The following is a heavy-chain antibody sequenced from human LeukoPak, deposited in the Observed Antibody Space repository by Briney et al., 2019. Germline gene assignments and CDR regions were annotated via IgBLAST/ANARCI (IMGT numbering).Heavy chain of an antibody. J-gene: IGHJ5*02. D-gene: IGHD5-18*01. CDR3: ARDWGYSPAFRFDP. CDR2: IYHSGST. V-gene: IGHV4-4*02. CDR1: GGSISSSNW. Sequence: SETLSLTCAVSGGSISSSNWWSWVRQPPGKGLEWIGEIYHSGSTNYNPSLKSRVTISVDKSKNQFSLKLSSVTAADTAVYYCARDWGYSPAFRFDPWGQGTLVTVSS.